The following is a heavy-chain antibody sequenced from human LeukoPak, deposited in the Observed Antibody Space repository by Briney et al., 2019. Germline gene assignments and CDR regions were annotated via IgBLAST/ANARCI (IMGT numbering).Heavy chain of an antibody. Sequence: ASETLSLTCAVYGGSFSSYYWSWIRQPPGKGLEWIGEINHSGSTNYNPSLKSRVTISVDTSKNHFSLKLSTVTAADTAVYYCARLRGYSSWGQGTLVNVSS. CDR2: INHSGST. D-gene: IGHD5-18*01. CDR1: GGSFSSYY. V-gene: IGHV4-34*01. J-gene: IGHJ4*02. CDR3: ARLRGYSS.